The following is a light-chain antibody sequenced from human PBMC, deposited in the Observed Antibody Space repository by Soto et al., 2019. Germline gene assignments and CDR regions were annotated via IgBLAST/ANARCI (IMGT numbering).Light chain of an antibody. J-gene: IGKJ2*01. CDR1: QSVFYTSNNKNY. CDR3: QQYYRTLYT. Sequence: DIVMTQSPDSLAVSLGERATINCKSSQSVFYTSNNKNYLAWYQHKAGQPPKLLIYWASTRESGVPDRFSASGSGTAFTLTINSLQAEDVAVYYCQQYYRTLYTFGQGTKLEIK. V-gene: IGKV4-1*01. CDR2: WAS.